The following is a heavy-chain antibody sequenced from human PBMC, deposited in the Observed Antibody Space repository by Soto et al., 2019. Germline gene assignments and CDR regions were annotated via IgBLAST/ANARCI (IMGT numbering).Heavy chain of an antibody. V-gene: IGHV1-69*01. CDR2: IIPIFGIA. J-gene: IGHJ3*02. D-gene: IGHD6-19*01. Sequence: QVQLVQSGAEVKKPGSSVKVSCKASGGTFSSYAISWVRQAPGQGLEWMGGIIPIFGIANYAQKFQGRVTITADESTSTAYMELSSLRSEDTAVYYCARDRISGGQSSDAFDIWGQGTMVTVSS. CDR3: ARDRISGGQSSDAFDI. CDR1: GGTFSSYA.